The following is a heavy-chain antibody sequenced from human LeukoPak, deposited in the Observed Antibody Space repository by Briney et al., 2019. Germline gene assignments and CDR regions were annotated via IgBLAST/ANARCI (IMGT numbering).Heavy chain of an antibody. D-gene: IGHD3-10*01. CDR3: ARGFSSGSSLPFDY. CDR2: ISGSGSST. Sequence: GRSLRLSCAASGFTFNSYAMTWVRQAPGKGLDWVSTISGSGSSTYYADSVKGRFTISRDNAKNTLYLQLNSLRAEDTAVYYCARGFSSGSSLPFDYWGQGTLVTVSS. J-gene: IGHJ4*02. CDR1: GFTFNSYA. V-gene: IGHV3-23*01.